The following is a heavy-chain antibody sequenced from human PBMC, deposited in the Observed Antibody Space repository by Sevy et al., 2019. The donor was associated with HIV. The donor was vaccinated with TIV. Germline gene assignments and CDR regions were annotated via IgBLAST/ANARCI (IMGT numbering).Heavy chain of an antibody. J-gene: IGHJ5*02. CDR2: ISAYNGNT. D-gene: IGHD3-22*01. V-gene: IGHV1-18*01. Sequence: ASVKVSCKASGYTFTSYGISWVRQAPGQGLEWMGWISAYNGNTNYAQKLQGRVTMTTDTSTSTVYMELRSLRSDDTAVYYCARYYYDKGFDPWGQGTLVTVSS. CDR1: GYTFTSYG. CDR3: ARYYYDKGFDP.